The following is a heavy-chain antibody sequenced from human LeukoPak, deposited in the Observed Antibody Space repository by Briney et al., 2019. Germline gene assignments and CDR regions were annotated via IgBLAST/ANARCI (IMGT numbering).Heavy chain of an antibody. CDR1: GGSISSYY. V-gene: IGHV4-59*08. CDR2: IYYSGST. J-gene: IGHJ4*02. CDR3: ARPLRHDRIAVAGMGYFDY. D-gene: IGHD6-19*01. Sequence: TSETLSLTCTVSGGSISSYYWSWIRQPPGKGLEWIGYIYYSGSTNYNPSLKSRVTISVDTSKSQFSLKLSSVTAADTAVYYCARPLRHDRIAVAGMGYFDYWGQGTLVTVSS.